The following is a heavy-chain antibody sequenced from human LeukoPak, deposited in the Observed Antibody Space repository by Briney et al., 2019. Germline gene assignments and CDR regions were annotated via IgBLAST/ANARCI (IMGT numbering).Heavy chain of an antibody. D-gene: IGHD3-10*01. Sequence: KSSETLSLTCTVSDDSISDYYRGWIRQPPGKGLEWIGYIYYSGSTDYNPSLKSRVTISVDTSKNQFSLKLSSVTAADTAVYYCARGKSKFDYWGQGTLVTVSS. CDR2: IYYSGST. CDR3: ARGKSKFDY. V-gene: IGHV4-59*08. CDR1: DDSISDYY. J-gene: IGHJ4*02.